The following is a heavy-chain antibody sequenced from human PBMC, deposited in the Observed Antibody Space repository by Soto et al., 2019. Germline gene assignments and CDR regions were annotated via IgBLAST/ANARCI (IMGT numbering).Heavy chain of an antibody. CDR3: ARAPVAGTVDY. CDR2: IYTSGST. Sequence: PSETRSRTWTVSGGSISSYYWSWSRQPAGKGLEWIGRIYTSGSTNYNPSLKSRVTMSVDTSKNQFSLKLSSVTAADTAVYYCARAPVAGTVDYWGQGTLVTVSS. V-gene: IGHV4-4*07. D-gene: IGHD6-19*01. J-gene: IGHJ4*02. CDR1: GGSISSYY.